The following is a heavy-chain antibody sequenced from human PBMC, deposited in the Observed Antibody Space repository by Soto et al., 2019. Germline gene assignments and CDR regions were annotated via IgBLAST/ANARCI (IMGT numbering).Heavy chain of an antibody. CDR3: ATDTKGPYGDPDQDAFDI. Sequence: GASVKVSCKVSGYTLTELSMHWVRQAPGKGLEWMGGFDPEDGETIYAQKFQGRVTMTEDTSTDTAYMELSSLRSEDTAVYYCATDTKGPYGDPDQDAFDIWGQGTMVTVSS. D-gene: IGHD4-17*01. V-gene: IGHV1-24*01. J-gene: IGHJ3*02. CDR1: GYTLTELS. CDR2: FDPEDGET.